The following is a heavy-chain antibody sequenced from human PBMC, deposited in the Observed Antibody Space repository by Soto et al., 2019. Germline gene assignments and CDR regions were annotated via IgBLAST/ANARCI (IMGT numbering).Heavy chain of an antibody. CDR2: IIPIFVTA. V-gene: IGHV1-69*06. D-gene: IGHD6-6*01. CDR1: RGTFSSYA. CDR3: ARMDAYSSSRDLYYYYYGMDV. J-gene: IGHJ6*02. Sequence: SVKVSSKTSRGTFSSYALSCVRQAREQVLEWMGGIIPIFVTANYAQKFQGRVTVTADKSTSTAYMELSSLRSEDTAVYYCARMDAYSSSRDLYYYYYGMDVWGQGTTVTVSS.